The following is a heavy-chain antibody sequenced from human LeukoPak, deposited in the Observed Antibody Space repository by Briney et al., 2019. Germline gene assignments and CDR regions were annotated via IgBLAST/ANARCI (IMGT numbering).Heavy chain of an antibody. CDR2: IYYTGHT. V-gene: IGHV4-59*12. J-gene: IGHJ4*02. Sequence: PSETLSLTCTASGGSFSTYSWSWIRQPPGKGLEWIGYIYYTGHTNYNPSLKSRVTISVDTSRNQFSLKLISVTAADTAVYYCARELGAVTTISHFDYWGQGTLVTVSS. CDR3: ARELGAVTTISHFDY. D-gene: IGHD4-17*01. CDR1: GGSFSTYS.